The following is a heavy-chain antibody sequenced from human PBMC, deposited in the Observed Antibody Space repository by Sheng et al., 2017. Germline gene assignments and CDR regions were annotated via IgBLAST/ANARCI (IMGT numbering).Heavy chain of an antibody. CDR2: IIPLLDMS. CDR1: GGIFNSYA. V-gene: IGHV1-69*10. Sequence: QVQVVQSGAEVKKPGSSMKVSCKASGGIFNSYAFNWVRQAPGQGLEWMGGIIPLLDMSNYAHKFQGRITIIADKSTSTVYMELSSLRSDDTAVYYCATQGATVDYMDVWGAGTTVIVSS. CDR3: ATQGATVDYMDV. D-gene: IGHD4-4*01. J-gene: IGHJ6*03.